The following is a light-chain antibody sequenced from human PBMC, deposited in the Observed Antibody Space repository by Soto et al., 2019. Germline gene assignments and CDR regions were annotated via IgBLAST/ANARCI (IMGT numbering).Light chain of an antibody. J-gene: IGKJ5*01. CDR3: QQRSNWPPVIT. Sequence: DILLTQSPATLSLSPGERATLSCRASQSFSGYLAWYQQKPGQAPRLLIYDASKRATGIPARFSGRGSGTDFTLTISSQEPEDFAVYYCQQRSNWPPVITFGQGTRLEIK. V-gene: IGKV3-11*01. CDR1: QSFSGY. CDR2: DAS.